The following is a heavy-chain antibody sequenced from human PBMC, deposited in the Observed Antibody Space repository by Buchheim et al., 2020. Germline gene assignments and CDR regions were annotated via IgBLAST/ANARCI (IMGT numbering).Heavy chain of an antibody. J-gene: IGHJ4*02. CDR1: GGSISSSSYY. Sequence: QLQLQESGPGLVKPSETLSLTCTVSGGSISSSSYYWGWIRQPPGKGLEWIGGIYYSGSTYYNPSLKSRVTISVDTSKKQFSLKLSSVTAADTAVYYCAKRGSAVAGGFFDYWGQGAL. CDR3: AKRGSAVAGGFFDY. V-gene: IGHV4-39*01. CDR2: IYYSGST. D-gene: IGHD6-19*01.